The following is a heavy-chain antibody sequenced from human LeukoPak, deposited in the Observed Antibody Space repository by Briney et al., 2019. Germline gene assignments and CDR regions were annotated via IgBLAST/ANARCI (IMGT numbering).Heavy chain of an antibody. CDR3: AKDPTYYDILTGYFDY. Sequence: GGSLRLSCAASGFTFSSYAMSWVRQAPGKGLEWVSAISGSGGSTYYADSVKGRFTISRDNSKNTLYLQMNSLTAEGTAVYYCAKDPTYYDILTGYFDYWGQGTLVTVSS. D-gene: IGHD3-9*01. CDR1: GFTFSSYA. V-gene: IGHV3-23*01. CDR2: ISGSGGST. J-gene: IGHJ4*02.